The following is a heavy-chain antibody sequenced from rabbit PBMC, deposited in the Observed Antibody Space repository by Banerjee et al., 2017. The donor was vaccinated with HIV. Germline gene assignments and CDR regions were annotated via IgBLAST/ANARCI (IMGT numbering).Heavy chain of an antibody. J-gene: IGHJ4*01. CDR2: IYAGSSGST. CDR1: GFSFSNKYV. Sequence: QEQLEESGGDLVKPEGSLTLTCTASGFSFSNKYVMCWVRQAPGKGLEWIACIYAGSSGSTYYASWAKGRFTISKTSSTTVTLQMTSLTGADTATYFCARDLAGVIGWNFNLWGPGTLVTVS. CDR3: ARDLAGVIGWNFNL. V-gene: IGHV1S45*01. D-gene: IGHD4-1*01.